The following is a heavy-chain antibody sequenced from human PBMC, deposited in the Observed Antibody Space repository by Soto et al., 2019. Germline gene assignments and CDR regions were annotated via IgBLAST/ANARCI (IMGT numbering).Heavy chain of an antibody. V-gene: IGHV1-69*13. J-gene: IGHJ4*02. CDR3: ASKTIYGSESDY. CDR2: IIPIFGTA. CDR1: GGTFSGYA. Sequence: ASVKVSCKASGGTFSGYAISWVRQAPGQGLEWMGGIIPIFGTANYAQKFQGRVTITADESTSTAYMELSSLRSEDTAVYYCASKTIYGSESDYWGQGTLVTVSS. D-gene: IGHD3-10*01.